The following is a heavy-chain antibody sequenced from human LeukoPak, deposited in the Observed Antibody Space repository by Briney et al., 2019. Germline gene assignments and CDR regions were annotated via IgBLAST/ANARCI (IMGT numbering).Heavy chain of an antibody. D-gene: IGHD3-16*02. CDR1: GFSFSEYY. J-gene: IGHJ4*02. Sequence: GGSLRLSCAASGFSFSEYYMSWIRQTPGKGLEWLSYINSSGIYTSYAASVKGRVTISEDNAHNSPYLQMSSLGAAATAVYYCSIGIDPDYWGQGTLVTVSS. CDR2: INSSGIYT. CDR3: SIGIDPDY. V-gene: IGHV3-11*05.